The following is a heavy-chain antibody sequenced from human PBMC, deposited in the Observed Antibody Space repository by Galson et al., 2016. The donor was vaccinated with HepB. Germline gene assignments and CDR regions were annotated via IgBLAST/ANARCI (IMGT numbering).Heavy chain of an antibody. J-gene: IGHJ4*02. CDR2: IKQGGSEK. CDR3: ARDRRGSGWYIDY. CDR1: GLTLKNYA. D-gene: IGHD6-19*01. Sequence: SLRLSCAASGLTLKNYAITWVRQAPGKGLEWVANIKQGGSEKYYVESVRGRFTISRDNAKNSLFLQMNSLRAEDTAVYYCARDRRGSGWYIDYWGQGTLVTVSS. V-gene: IGHV3-7*01.